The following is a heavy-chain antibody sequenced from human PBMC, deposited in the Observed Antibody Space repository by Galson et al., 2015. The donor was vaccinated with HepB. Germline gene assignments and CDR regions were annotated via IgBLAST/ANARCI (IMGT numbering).Heavy chain of an antibody. CDR2: ITGTGVIV. CDR1: RFTFSTHS. J-gene: IGHJ2*01. V-gene: IGHV3-48*02. CDR3: ARDGRSPVEFWFDL. D-gene: IGHD3-10*01. Sequence: SLRLSCAASRFTFSTHSMNRVRQAPGKGLEWIAYITGTGVIVYADSVQGRFTISRDNAKYSLFLQMNSLRDEDTAVYYCARDGRSPVEFWFDLWGRGTLVTVSS.